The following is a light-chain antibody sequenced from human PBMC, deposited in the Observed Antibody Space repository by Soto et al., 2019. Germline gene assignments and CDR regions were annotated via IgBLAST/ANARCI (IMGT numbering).Light chain of an antibody. CDR1: QSITSY. J-gene: IGKJ1*01. Sequence: DIQMTQSPSSLSASVGDRITITCRASQSITSYLNWYQQKPGKAPKLLIYAASILQSGVPSRFSGSGSGTDFTLTISSLQPEDFATFYCQQSHRLPWTFGQGTRVDI. CDR2: AAS. V-gene: IGKV1-39*01. CDR3: QQSHRLPWT.